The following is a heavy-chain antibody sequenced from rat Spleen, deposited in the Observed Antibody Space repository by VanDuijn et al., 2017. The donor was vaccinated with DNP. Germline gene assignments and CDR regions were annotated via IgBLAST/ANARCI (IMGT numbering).Heavy chain of an antibody. CDR2: INNSGGST. J-gene: IGHJ2*01. CDR1: GFTFNNYG. V-gene: IGHV5-27*01. Sequence: EVQLVESGGGLVQPGRSLKVSCAASGFTFNNYGMAWVRQAPTKGLEWVAYINNSGGSTYYRDSVRGRFTVSRDDATSTLYLQMESLRSEDTATYYCTRGGTYYFDYWGQGVMVTVSS. CDR3: TRGGTYYFDY.